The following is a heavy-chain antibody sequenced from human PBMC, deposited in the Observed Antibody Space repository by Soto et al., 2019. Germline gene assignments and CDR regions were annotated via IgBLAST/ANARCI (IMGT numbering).Heavy chain of an antibody. D-gene: IGHD1-26*01. CDR3: ARLEYIGTQSSP. CDR1: GGSSSSSSNY. J-gene: IGHJ5*02. V-gene: IGHV4-39*01. CDR2: IYSSGST. Sequence: PSEPPSLSCAVSGGSSSSSSNYWGWIRQPPGKGLEWIGSIYSSGSTHYNLSLESRVTIFVDTSKNQFTLKLSSVTAADTAVYYCARLEYIGTQSSPWG.